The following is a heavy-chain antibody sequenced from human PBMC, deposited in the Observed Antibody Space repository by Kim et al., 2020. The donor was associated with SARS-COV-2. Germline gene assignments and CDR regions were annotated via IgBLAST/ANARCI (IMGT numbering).Heavy chain of an antibody. J-gene: IGHJ6*02. V-gene: IGHV4-4*02. D-gene: IGHD3-10*01. CDR2: IYHSGST. CDR1: GGSISSSNW. CDR3: ARAQQAQLLWFGELIDPRNYGMDV. Sequence: SETLSLTCAVSGGSISSSNWWSWVRQPPGKGLEWIGEIYHSGSTNYNPSLKSRVTISVDKSKNQFSLKLSSVTAADTAVYYCARAQQAQLLWFGELIDPRNYGMDVWGQGTTVTVSS.